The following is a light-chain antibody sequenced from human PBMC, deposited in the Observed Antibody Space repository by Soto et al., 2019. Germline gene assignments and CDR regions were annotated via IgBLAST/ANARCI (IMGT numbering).Light chain of an antibody. Sequence: DIQMTQSPSTLSASVGDRVTVTCRASQSINGWLAWYQQKPGKAPKLLIYDASSLHSGVPSRFTGSGSGTEFTLTISSLQPEDFATYYCQQLNSYPQGFGPGTKVDIK. V-gene: IGKV1-5*01. CDR3: QQLNSYPQG. CDR2: DAS. CDR1: QSINGW. J-gene: IGKJ3*01.